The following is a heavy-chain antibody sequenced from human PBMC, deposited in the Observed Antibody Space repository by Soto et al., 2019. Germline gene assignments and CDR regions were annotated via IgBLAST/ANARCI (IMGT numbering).Heavy chain of an antibody. Sequence: QVQLQQSGPGLVKPSQTLSLTCAISGDSVSSNSAAWNWIRQSPSRGLEWLGRTYYRSKWYNDYAVSVKSRITVNSDTAKSQCSLQVNSVTPEDTAVYYCARDLGYSTIYRSDYYYMDVWGKGTTVTVSS. J-gene: IGHJ6*03. CDR2: TYYRSKWYN. CDR1: GDSVSSNSAA. CDR3: ARDLGYSTIYRSDYYYMDV. V-gene: IGHV6-1*01. D-gene: IGHD6-13*01.